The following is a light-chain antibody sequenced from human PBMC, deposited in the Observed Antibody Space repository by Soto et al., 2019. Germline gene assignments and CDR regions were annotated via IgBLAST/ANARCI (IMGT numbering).Light chain of an antibody. CDR1: QSISSW. V-gene: IGKV1-5*01. J-gene: IGKJ1*01. CDR2: DAS. CDR3: QQYNSYSGT. Sequence: DIQMTQSPSTLSASVGDRVTITCRARQSISSWLAWYPQKPGKAPKLLIYDASSLESGVPSRFSGSGSGTEFTLTISSLQPDDFATYYCQQYNSYSGTFGQGTKV.